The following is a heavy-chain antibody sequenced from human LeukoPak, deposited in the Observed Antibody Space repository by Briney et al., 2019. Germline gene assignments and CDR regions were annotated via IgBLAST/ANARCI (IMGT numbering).Heavy chain of an antibody. V-gene: IGHV4-39*01. CDR1: GDSISNSGYY. D-gene: IGHD1-7*01. Sequence: SETLSLTCTVSGDSISNSGYYWGWIRQPPGKGLEWIATIYYTGRTDYTPSLMSRVTISVDTSMNQFSLRLTSVTAADTAVYYCARLGYNWNYLHWGQGTLVTVSS. CDR3: ARLGYNWNYLH. J-gene: IGHJ4*02. CDR2: IYYTGRT.